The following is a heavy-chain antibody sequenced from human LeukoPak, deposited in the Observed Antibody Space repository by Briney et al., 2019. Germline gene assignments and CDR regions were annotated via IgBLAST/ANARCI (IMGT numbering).Heavy chain of an antibody. J-gene: IGHJ4*02. CDR2: ISNSGSSI. CDR1: GFTFSSYE. CDR3: ARDCSSTSCYDGDY. D-gene: IGHD2-2*01. Sequence: PGGSLRLSCAASGFTFSSYETNWVRQAPGKGPEWVSYISNSGSSIYYADSVKGRFTISRDNAKNSLYLQMNSLRAEDTAVYYCARDCSSTSCYDGDYWGQGTLVTVSS. V-gene: IGHV3-48*03.